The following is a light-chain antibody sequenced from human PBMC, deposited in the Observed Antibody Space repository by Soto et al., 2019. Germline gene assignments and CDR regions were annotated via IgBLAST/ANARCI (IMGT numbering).Light chain of an antibody. J-gene: IGKJ2*01. CDR2: SAS. V-gene: IGKV1-27*01. CDR1: QDIIYY. Sequence: DIRMTQSPSSLSAFVGDTVTITCRASQDIIYYLAWYQQQPGKVPKLLIHSASTLQTGVRSRFSGSGSGTVFTLTINNLQPEDVAIYYCQKYNSAPNTFGQGSRLEIK. CDR3: QKYNSAPNT.